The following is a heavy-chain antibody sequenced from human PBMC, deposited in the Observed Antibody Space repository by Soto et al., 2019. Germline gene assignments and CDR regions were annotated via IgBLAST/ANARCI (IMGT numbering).Heavy chain of an antibody. J-gene: IGHJ6*03. D-gene: IGHD2-8*01. CDR1: GFTFSSYW. V-gene: IGHV3-74*01. CDR3: ARAPIGYCTNGVCYTGPDRYYYYKDV. Sequence: GGSLRLSCAASGFTFSSYWMHWVRQAPGKGLVWVSRINSDGSSTSYADSVKGRFTISRDNAKNTLYLQMNSLRAEDTAVYYCARAPIGYCTNGVCYTGPDRYYYYKDVWGKGTTVTVSS. CDR2: INSDGSST.